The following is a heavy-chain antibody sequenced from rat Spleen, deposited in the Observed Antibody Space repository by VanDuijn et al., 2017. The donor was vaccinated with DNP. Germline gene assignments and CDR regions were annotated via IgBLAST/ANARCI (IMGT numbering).Heavy chain of an antibody. J-gene: IGHJ2*01. V-gene: IGHV5-31*01. Sequence: EVQLVESGGGLVQPGRSLKLSCVASGFTFSNFWMTWIRQVPGKGLEWIASITSSSSTTYYPDSVKGRFTISRENAQNTLYLQMNSLRSEDTATYYCARDGGPNYFDYWGQGVMVTVSS. CDR2: ITSSSSTT. CDR3: ARDGGPNYFDY. D-gene: IGHD3-2*01. CDR1: GFTFSNFW.